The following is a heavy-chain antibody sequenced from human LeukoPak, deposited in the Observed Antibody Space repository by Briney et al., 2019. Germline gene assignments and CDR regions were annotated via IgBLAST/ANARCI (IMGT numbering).Heavy chain of an antibody. V-gene: IGHV3-30*18. CDR1: GYTFTGYY. D-gene: IGHD3-22*01. Sequence: SCKASGYTFTGYYMHWVRQAPGKGLEWVAVISYDGSNKYYADSVKGRFTISRDNSKNTLYLQMNSLRAEDTAVYYCAKDFYYYDSSGYWSLYYFDYWGQGTLVTVSS. CDR2: ISYDGSNK. J-gene: IGHJ4*02. CDR3: AKDFYYYDSSGYWSLYYFDY.